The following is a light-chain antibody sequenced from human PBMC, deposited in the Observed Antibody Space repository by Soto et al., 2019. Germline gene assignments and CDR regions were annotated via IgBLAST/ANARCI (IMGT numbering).Light chain of an antibody. Sequence: QSALTQPRSVSGSPGQSVTISCTGTSSDVGGYNYVSWYQQHPGKAPKLMIYDVSKRPSGVPDRFSGSKSGNPASLTISGLQAEDEGDYYCCSYAGSYTFPYVFGTGTKVTVL. CDR3: CSYAGSYTFPYV. CDR2: DVS. CDR1: SSDVGGYNY. V-gene: IGLV2-11*01. J-gene: IGLJ1*01.